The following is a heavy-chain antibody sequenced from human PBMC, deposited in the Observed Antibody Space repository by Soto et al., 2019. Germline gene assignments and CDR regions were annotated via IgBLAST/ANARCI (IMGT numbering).Heavy chain of an antibody. J-gene: IGHJ3*02. D-gene: IGHD3-22*01. CDR2: ISSSSSYI. Sequence: GGSLRLSCAASGFTFSSYSRNWVRQAPGKGLEWVSSISSSSSYIYYADSVKGRFTISRDNAKNSLYLQMNSLRAEDTAVYYCARGLHYYDSSGYADAFDIWGQGTMVTVSS. CDR1: GFTFSSYS. V-gene: IGHV3-21*01. CDR3: ARGLHYYDSSGYADAFDI.